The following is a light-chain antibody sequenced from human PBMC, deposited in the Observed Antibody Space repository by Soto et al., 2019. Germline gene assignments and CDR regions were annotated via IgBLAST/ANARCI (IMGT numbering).Light chain of an antibody. CDR3: QTWSTETRV. V-gene: IGLV4-69*01. CDR2: LNSDGSH. Sequence: QPVLTQPPSASASLGASVKLTCTLSSGHNSYAIAWHQQQPEKGPRYLMKLNSDGSHSKGDGIPDRFSGSSSGAERYLTISSLQSEDEADYYCQTWSTETRVFGGGTKLTV. CDR1: SGHNSYA. J-gene: IGLJ3*02.